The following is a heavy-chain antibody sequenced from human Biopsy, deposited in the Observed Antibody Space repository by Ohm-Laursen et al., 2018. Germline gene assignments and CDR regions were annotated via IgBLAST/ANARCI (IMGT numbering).Heavy chain of an antibody. Sequence: GTLPLTCPVSGGSFTGHYWSWIRQPPGKGLEWIGHISYTGYTSYKSSLKSRVTISLDTSRKHFSLRLTSLAAADTAVYYCARGSNEYGGLYFPHWGQGTLVTVSS. V-gene: IGHV4-59*11. CDR3: ARGSNEYGGLYFPH. D-gene: IGHD4-23*01. CDR1: GGSFTGHY. CDR2: ISYTGYT. J-gene: IGHJ1*01.